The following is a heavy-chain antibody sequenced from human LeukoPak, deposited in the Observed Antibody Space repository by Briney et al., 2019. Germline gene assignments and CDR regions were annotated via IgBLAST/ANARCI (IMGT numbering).Heavy chain of an antibody. V-gene: IGHV3-23*01. Sequence: GSLRLSCAASGFTFSNYAMSWVRQAPGKGLEWVSGISGSGTSTYYADSVKGRFTISRDNSMNTLYLQMNSLRAEDTAVYYCASRNYYDSSGYYYYYFDYWGQGILVTVSS. J-gene: IGHJ4*02. CDR2: ISGSGTST. D-gene: IGHD3-22*01. CDR1: GFTFSNYA. CDR3: ASRNYYDSSGYYYYYFDY.